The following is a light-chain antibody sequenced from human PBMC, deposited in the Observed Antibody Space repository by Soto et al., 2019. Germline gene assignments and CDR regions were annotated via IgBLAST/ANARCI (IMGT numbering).Light chain of an antibody. J-gene: IGKJ4*01. CDR2: GAS. V-gene: IGKV3-20*01. Sequence: ESVLTQSPGTLSLSPGERATLSCRASQSISSDYLAWYQQKPAQAPRLLSYGASSMATGFAGRFSGSGSGTDFTLSISRLEPEDFAVYYCQDYGRYPPTFGGGTKVEIK. CDR1: QSISSDY. CDR3: QDYGRYPPT.